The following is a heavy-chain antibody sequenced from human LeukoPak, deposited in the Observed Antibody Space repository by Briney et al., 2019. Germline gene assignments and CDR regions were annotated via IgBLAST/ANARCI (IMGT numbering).Heavy chain of an antibody. J-gene: IGHJ4*02. Sequence: GGSLRLSCAASEFSVGSNYMTWVRQAPGKGLEWVSLIYSGGSTYYADSVKGRFTVSRDTSKNTLYLQMNSLRADDTAVYYCAKDGGGWYTTGWYYFDYWGQGTLVTVSS. V-gene: IGHV3-53*01. CDR1: EFSVGSNY. D-gene: IGHD6-19*01. CDR3: AKDGGGWYTTGWYYFDY. CDR2: IYSGGST.